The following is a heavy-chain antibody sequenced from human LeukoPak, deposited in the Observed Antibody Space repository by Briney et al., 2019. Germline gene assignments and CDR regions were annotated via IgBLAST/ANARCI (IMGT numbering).Heavy chain of an antibody. D-gene: IGHD6-6*01. CDR2: IYSGGST. CDR3: AKEEQQFDYFDY. J-gene: IGHJ4*02. V-gene: IGHV3-53*01. CDR1: GFTVSDNY. Sequence: GGSLRLSCAASGFTVSDNYMSWVRQAPGKGLERISVIYSGGSTHYADSVKGRFTISRDNSKNTLFLQMNSLRAEDTAVYYCAKEEQQFDYFDYWGQGTLVTVSS.